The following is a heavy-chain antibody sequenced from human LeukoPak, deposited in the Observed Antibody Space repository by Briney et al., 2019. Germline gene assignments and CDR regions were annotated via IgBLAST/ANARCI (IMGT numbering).Heavy chain of an antibody. CDR2: IYPDDSDT. V-gene: IGHV5-51*01. D-gene: IGHD1-26*01. Sequence: GESLKISCKGSGYSFTSHWVGWVRQMPGKGLEWMGIIYPDDSDTRYSPSFEGQVTFSAGKSINTAYLQWSSLKASDTAMYYCARSPIVGDYFDYWGQGTLVTVSS. CDR1: GYSFTSHW. J-gene: IGHJ4*02. CDR3: ARSPIVGDYFDY.